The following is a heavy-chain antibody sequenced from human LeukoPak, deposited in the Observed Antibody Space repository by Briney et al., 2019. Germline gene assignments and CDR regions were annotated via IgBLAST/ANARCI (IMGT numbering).Heavy chain of an antibody. Sequence: SQTLSLTCTVSGASISSGIYFWSWIRQPAGKGLEWIGRVQTSGGTNYNPSLESRVTISVDTSKNQFSLTLRSVTAADTAVYYCARALCINGICEWFDPWGQGTLVTVSS. D-gene: IGHD2-8*01. J-gene: IGHJ5*02. CDR2: VQTSGGT. CDR3: ARALCINGICEWFDP. V-gene: IGHV4-61*02. CDR1: GASISSGIYF.